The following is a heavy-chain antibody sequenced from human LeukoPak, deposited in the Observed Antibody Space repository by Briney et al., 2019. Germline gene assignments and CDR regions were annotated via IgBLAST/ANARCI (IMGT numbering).Heavy chain of an antibody. D-gene: IGHD5-24*01. V-gene: IGHV1-18*01. CDR1: GYTFNTYG. CDR2: IGTENAYT. Sequence: ASVKVSCKASGYTFNTYGITWVRQAPGQGLEWMGWIGTENAYTICAEKFQGRVTLTTDTSTTTVHMELRSLRSDDTAVYYCARDRERGFDYWGQGSLVTVSS. CDR3: ARDRERGFDY. J-gene: IGHJ4*02.